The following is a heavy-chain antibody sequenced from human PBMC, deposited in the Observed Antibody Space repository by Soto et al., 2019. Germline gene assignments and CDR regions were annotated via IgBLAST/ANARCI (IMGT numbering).Heavy chain of an antibody. V-gene: IGHV4-39*01. D-gene: IGHD3-3*02. CDR1: GGSISISSYY. CDR2: IYYSGST. Sequence: LSLTCTVSGGSISISSYYWGWIRQPPGKGLEWIGSIYYSGSTYYNPSLKSRVTISVDTSKNQFSLKLSSVTAADTAVYYCASPKIAFYNWFDPWGQGTLVTVSS. J-gene: IGHJ5*02. CDR3: ASPKIAFYNWFDP.